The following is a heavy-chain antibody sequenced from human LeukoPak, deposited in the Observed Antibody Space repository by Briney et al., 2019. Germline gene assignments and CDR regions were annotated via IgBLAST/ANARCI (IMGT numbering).Heavy chain of an antibody. CDR2: INHSGST. D-gene: IGHD5-18*01. CDR3: ARASLHVDTAMATAGVDY. Sequence: PSETLSLTCAVYGGSFSGYYWSWIRQPPGKGLEWIGEINHSGSTNYNPSLQSRVTISVDTSKNHFSLKLSSVTAADTAVYYCARASLHVDTAMATAGVDYWGQGTLVTVSS. V-gene: IGHV4-34*01. CDR1: GGSFSGYY. J-gene: IGHJ4*02.